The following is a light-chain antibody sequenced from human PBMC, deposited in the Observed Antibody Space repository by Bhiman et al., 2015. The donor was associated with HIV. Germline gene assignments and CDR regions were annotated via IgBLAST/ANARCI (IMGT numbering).Light chain of an antibody. V-gene: IGLV1-51*02. CDR1: SSNIGNNY. Sequence: QSVLTQPPSVSGAPGQRVTISCTGSSSNIGNNYVSWYQQLPGTAPKLLIYENNKRPSGIPDRFSASKSGTSATLGITGLQTGDEADYYCATWDSSLSAEVFGGGTKLTVL. CDR3: ATWDSSLSAEV. CDR2: ENN. J-gene: IGLJ2*01.